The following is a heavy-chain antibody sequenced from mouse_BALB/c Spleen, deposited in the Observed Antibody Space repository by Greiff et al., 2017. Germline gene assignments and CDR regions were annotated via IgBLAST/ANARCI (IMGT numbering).Heavy chain of an antibody. J-gene: IGHJ3*01. CDR2: ISCYNGAT. Sequence: LVKTGASVKISCKASGYSFTGYYMHWVKQSHGKSLEWIGYISCYNGATSYNQKFKGKATFTVDTSSSTAYMQFNSLTSEDSAVYYCAYYYGSSPFAYWGQGTLFTVSA. D-gene: IGHD1-1*01. CDR3: AYYYGSSPFAY. V-gene: IGHV1S34*01. CDR1: GYSFTGYY.